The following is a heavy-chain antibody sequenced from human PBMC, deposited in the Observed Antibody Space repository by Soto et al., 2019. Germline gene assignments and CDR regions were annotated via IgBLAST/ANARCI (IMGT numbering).Heavy chain of an antibody. J-gene: IGHJ6*03. V-gene: IGHV3-48*01. CDR2: ISSSSSTI. Sequence: VQLVESGGGLVQPGGSLRLSCAASGFTFSSYSMNWVRQAPGKGLEWVSYISSSSSTIYYADSVKGRFTISRDNAKNSLYLQMNSLRAEDTAVYYCARGDKNYYYYYMDVWGKGTTVTVSS. CDR1: GFTFSSYS. CDR3: ARGDKNYYYYYMDV.